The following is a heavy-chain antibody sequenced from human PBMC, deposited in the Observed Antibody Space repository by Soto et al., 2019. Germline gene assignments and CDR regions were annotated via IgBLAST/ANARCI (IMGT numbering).Heavy chain of an antibody. Sequence: ASVKVSCKASGYTFTGYYMHWVRQAPGQGLEWMGWINPNSGGTNYAQKFQGRVTMTRDTSISTAYMELSRLRSDDTAVYYCARASGRYYDSSGYLGYWGRGTRVTVSS. V-gene: IGHV1-2*02. J-gene: IGHJ4*02. D-gene: IGHD3-22*01. CDR3: ARASGRYYDSSGYLGY. CDR2: INPNSGGT. CDR1: GYTFTGYY.